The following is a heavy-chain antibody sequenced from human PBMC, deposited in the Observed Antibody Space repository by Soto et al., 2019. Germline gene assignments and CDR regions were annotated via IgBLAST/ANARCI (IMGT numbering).Heavy chain of an antibody. J-gene: IGHJ4*02. CDR1: GFTFTNYA. D-gene: IGHD3-22*01. CDR3: ARAIGPTLFDY. V-gene: IGHV3-13*01. CDR2: IGTAGDT. Sequence: EVQLLESGGGLVQPGGSLRLSCAASGFTFTNYAMSWVRQAPGKGLEWVSAIGTAGDTNYAGSVKGRFTISRENAKNSLYLQMNSLRAGDTAIYFCARAIGPTLFDYWGQGTLVTVSS.